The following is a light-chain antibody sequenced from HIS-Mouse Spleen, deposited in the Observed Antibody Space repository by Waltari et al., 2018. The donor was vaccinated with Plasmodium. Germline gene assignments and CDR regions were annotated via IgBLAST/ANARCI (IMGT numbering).Light chain of an antibody. Sequence: QSVLTQPPSASGTPGQRVTISCSGSSSNIGSNYVYWYQQLPGTAPKLLIYRNHRRPQEVPDRFSGSKSGTSAFLAISGLRSEDEADYYCAAWDDSLSGPVFGGGTKLTVL. CDR3: AAWDDSLSGPV. V-gene: IGLV1-47*01. CDR1: SSNIGSNY. J-gene: IGLJ3*02. CDR2: RNH.